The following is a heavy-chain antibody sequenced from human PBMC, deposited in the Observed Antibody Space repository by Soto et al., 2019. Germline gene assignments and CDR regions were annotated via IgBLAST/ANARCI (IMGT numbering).Heavy chain of an antibody. CDR3: ARWGCSGSNCNLNQRSFDL. J-gene: IGHJ4*02. V-gene: IGHV3-33*01. D-gene: IGHD2-15*01. CDR2: IWYDGSNK. Sequence: PGGSLRLSCAASGFIFNEYGMHWVRQAPGKGLEWVAVIWYDGSNKYYADSVKGRFTFSRDNSKSTMSLQMNSLRVEDTAIYYCARWGCSGSNCNLNQRSFDLWGQGTLVTVSS. CDR1: GFIFNEYG.